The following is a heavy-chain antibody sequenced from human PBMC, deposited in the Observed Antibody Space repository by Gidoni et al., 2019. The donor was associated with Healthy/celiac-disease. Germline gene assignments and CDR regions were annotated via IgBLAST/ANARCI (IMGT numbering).Heavy chain of an antibody. J-gene: IGHJ2*01. CDR2: IYYSGST. V-gene: IGHV4-59*01. D-gene: IGHD3-22*01. CDR1: GGSISSYY. Sequence: QVQLQESGPGLVKPSETLSLTCTVSGGSISSYYWSWIRQPPGKGLEWIGYIYYSGSTNYNPSLKSRVTISGDTSKNQFSLKLSSVTAADTAVYYCARDYYDSRNWYFDLWGRGTLVTVSS. CDR3: ARDYYDSRNWYFDL.